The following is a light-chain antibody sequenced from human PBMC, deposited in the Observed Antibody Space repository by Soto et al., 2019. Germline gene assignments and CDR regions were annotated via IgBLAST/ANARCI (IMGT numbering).Light chain of an antibody. J-gene: IGKJ4*01. V-gene: IGKV3D-15*01. CDR3: QQFSSYPLT. CDR1: QSVSSN. CDR2: GAS. Sequence: IVLTQSPATMAVSPCESATLSCRASQSVSSNLAWYQQKPGQAPRLPIYGASTRATGIPDRFSGGGSGTDFTLTISRLEPEDFAVYYCQQFSSYPLTFGGGTKVDIK.